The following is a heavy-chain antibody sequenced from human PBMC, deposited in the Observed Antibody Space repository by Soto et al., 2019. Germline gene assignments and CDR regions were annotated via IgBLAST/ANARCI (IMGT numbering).Heavy chain of an antibody. V-gene: IGHV3-30-3*01. D-gene: IGHD6-19*01. CDR2: ISYDGSNK. J-gene: IGHJ4*02. CDR3: ARDKSPYSRGWHNRHFDY. CDR1: GFTFSTYA. Sequence: QVQLVESGGGVVQPGRSLRLSCAASGFTFSTYAMHWVRQAPGKGLEWVAVISYDGSNKYYADSVQGRFTISRDNSKNTLYLQMNSLRAEDTAVYYCARDKSPYSRGWHNRHFDYWGQGTLVTVSS.